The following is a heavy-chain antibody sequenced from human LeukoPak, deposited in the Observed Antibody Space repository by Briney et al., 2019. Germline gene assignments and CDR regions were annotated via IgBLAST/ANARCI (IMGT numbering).Heavy chain of an antibody. CDR3: ARHRRTTVTTNNWFDP. Sequence: PSETLSLTCTVSGGSISSSSYYWGWIRQPPGKGLEWIRSIYYSGSTYYNPSLKSRVTISVDTSKNQFSLKLSSVTAADTAVYYCARHRRTTVTTNNWFDPWGQGTLVTVSS. CDR1: GGSISSSSYY. J-gene: IGHJ5*02. V-gene: IGHV4-39*01. CDR2: IYYSGST. D-gene: IGHD4-17*01.